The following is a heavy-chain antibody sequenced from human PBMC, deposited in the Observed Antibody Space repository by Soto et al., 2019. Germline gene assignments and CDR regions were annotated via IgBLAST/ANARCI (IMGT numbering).Heavy chain of an antibody. V-gene: IGHV4-4*02. Sequence: QVQLQESGPGLVKPSGTLSLTCAVSGGSISSSNWWSWVRQPPGKGLEWIGEIYHSGSTNYNPFLKSRVTISVDKSKNQFSLKLSSVTAADTAVYYCARVGYYDSSGYYRVFDYWGQGTLVTVSS. CDR2: IYHSGST. J-gene: IGHJ4*02. D-gene: IGHD3-22*01. CDR3: ARVGYYDSSGYYRVFDY. CDR1: GGSISSSNW.